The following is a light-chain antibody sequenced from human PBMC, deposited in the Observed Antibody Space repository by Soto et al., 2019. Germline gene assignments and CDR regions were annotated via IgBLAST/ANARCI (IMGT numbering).Light chain of an antibody. Sequence: DIQMTQSPSTLSASVGDRVTITCRASQSISSWLAWYQQKPGKAPKLLIYDVSSLESGVPSRFSGSGSGTEFTLTISSLQDDDFATYYCQQYNSFPWTFGQGTKVEIK. J-gene: IGKJ1*01. V-gene: IGKV1-5*01. CDR2: DVS. CDR3: QQYNSFPWT. CDR1: QSISSW.